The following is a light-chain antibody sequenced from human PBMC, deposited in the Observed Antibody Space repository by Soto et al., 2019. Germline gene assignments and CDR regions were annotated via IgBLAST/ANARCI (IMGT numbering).Light chain of an antibody. CDR1: LSVSSR. J-gene: IGKJ5*01. CDR3: QHYVERSPIT. CDR2: GAS. V-gene: IGKV3-20*01. Sequence: EIVMTQSPVPLSLSPGERSTRSCIASLSVSSRLAWYQQKPGQAPRLLISGASSRATGIPDRFSGSGSGTDFTLTISRLEPEDFALYYCQHYVERSPITFGQGTRLEIK.